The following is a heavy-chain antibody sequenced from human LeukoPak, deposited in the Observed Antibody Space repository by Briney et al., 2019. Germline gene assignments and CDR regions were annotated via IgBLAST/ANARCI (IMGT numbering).Heavy chain of an antibody. CDR3: ARDKDAFDI. CDR2: IYYGGST. Sequence: SETLSLTCTVSGGSISSYYWSWIRQPPGKGLEWLGYIYYGGSTNYNPSLKSRVTISVDTSKDQFSLKLSSVTAADTAVYYCARDKDAFDIWGQGTMVTVSS. CDR1: GGSISSYY. V-gene: IGHV4-59*01. J-gene: IGHJ3*02.